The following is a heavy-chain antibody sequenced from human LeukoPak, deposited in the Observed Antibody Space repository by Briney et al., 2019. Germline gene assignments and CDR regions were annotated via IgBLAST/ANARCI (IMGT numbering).Heavy chain of an antibody. CDR1: GGSISSANYY. Sequence: PSQTLSLTCTVSGGSISSANYYWSWIRQPAGKGLEWIGRIYTSGSTNYNPSLKSRVTISIDTSKNQFSLKLNSVTAADTAVYYCARVFGAVAGKRYMDVWGKGTTVTISS. J-gene: IGHJ6*03. CDR3: ARVFGAVAGKRYMDV. V-gene: IGHV4-61*02. CDR2: IYTSGST. D-gene: IGHD6-19*01.